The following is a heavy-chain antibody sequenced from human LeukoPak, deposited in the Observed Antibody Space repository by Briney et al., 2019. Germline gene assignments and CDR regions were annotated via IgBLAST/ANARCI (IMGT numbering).Heavy chain of an antibody. CDR2: IKQDGSEK. D-gene: IGHD1-26*01. V-gene: IGHV3-7*01. Sequence: GGSLRLSCAAPGFTFSSYWMSWVRQAPGKGLEWVANIKQDGSEKYYVDSVKGRFTISRDNAKNSLYLQMNSLRAEDTAVYYCAREALYSGAFDYWGQGTLVTVSS. CDR1: GFTFSSYW. J-gene: IGHJ4*02. CDR3: AREALYSGAFDY.